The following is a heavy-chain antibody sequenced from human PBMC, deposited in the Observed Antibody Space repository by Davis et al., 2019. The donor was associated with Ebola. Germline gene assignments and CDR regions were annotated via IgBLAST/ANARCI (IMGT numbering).Heavy chain of an antibody. CDR2: TYYRSRWYS. D-gene: IGHD2-8*02. Sequence: SQTLSLTCAISGDSVPSNSAAWNWIRPSPSRGLERLGRTYYRSRWYSDYAVSVQSRITINPDTSKNQFSLHLNSVTPEDTAVYYCARHQNVWYYFDYWGQGTLVTVS. V-gene: IGHV6-1*01. J-gene: IGHJ4*02. CDR3: ARHQNVWYYFDY. CDR1: GDSVPSNSAA.